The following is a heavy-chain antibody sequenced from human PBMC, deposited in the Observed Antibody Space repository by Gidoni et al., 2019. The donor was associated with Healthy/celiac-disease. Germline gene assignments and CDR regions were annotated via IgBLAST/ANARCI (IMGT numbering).Heavy chain of an antibody. CDR3: AIVRTRSYFDY. CDR2: SQPSGRT. V-gene: IGHV4-30-2*06. CDR1: GGSISRGGYS. Sequence: QLQLQESGSGLVKPSQTLSLTCAVSGGSISRGGYSWTWIRQSPGKGLEWIGYSQPSGRTYYNPSLKSRVTISVDRSKNQFSLKLSSVTAADTAVYYCAIVRTRSYFDYWGQGTLVTVSS. J-gene: IGHJ4*02.